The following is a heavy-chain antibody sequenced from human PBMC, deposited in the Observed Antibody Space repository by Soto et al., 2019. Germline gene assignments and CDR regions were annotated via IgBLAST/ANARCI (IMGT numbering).Heavy chain of an antibody. CDR1: GYSFTSYW. Sequence: GESLKISCKGSGYSFTSYWISWVRQMPGKGLEWMGRIDPSDSYTNYSPSFQGHVTISADKSISTAYLQWSSLKASGTAMYYCARRRIAAATYGMDVWGQGTTVTVSS. CDR3: ARRRIAAATYGMDV. CDR2: IDPSDSYT. J-gene: IGHJ6*02. V-gene: IGHV5-10-1*01. D-gene: IGHD6-13*01.